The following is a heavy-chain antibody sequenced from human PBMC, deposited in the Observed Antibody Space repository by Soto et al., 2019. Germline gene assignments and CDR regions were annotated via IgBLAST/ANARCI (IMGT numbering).Heavy chain of an antibody. CDR2: IHYSGPT. V-gene: IGHV4-61*01. D-gene: IGHD4-17*01. J-gene: IGHJ4*02. CDR1: GGSVSDKTSY. Sequence: SETLSLTCSASGGSVSDKTSYWCWLRQPPGKGLVWIGYIHYSGPTNYNPSLKSRVTISVDTSKNQFSLRLDSVTAADTALYYCARTTAVPNTLRSRYYFDYWGQGTLVTVSS. CDR3: ARTTAVPNTLRSRYYFDY.